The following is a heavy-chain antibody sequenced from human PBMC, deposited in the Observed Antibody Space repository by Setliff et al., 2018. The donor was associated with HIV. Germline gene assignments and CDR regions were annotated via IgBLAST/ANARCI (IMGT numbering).Heavy chain of an antibody. D-gene: IGHD3-3*01. CDR2: ISAYNGNT. CDR1: GYTFSTYG. Sequence: ASVKVSCKASGYTFSTYGITWVRQAPGQGLEWMGWISAYNGNTNYVQNLQGRVTLTTDTSTSTAYMELRSLRSDDTAVYYCARDAPAEYYDFWSGYILWDVWGKGTTVTVSS. V-gene: IGHV1-18*01. J-gene: IGHJ6*04. CDR3: ARDAPAEYYDFWSGYILWDV.